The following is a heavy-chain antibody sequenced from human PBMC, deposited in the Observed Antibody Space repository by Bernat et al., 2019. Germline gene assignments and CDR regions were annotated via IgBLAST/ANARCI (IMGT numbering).Heavy chain of an antibody. CDR2: ISWDGGST. D-gene: IGHD5-18*01. CDR3: AKDGGDTAMVYNYFDY. CDR1: GFTFDDYT. Sequence: EVQLVESGGAVVQPGGSLRLSCAASGFTFDDYTMHWVRQAPGKGLEWVSLISWDGGSTYYADSVKGRFTISRDNSKNSLYLQMNSLRTEDTALYYCAKDGGDTAMVYNYFDYWGQGTLVTVSS. J-gene: IGHJ4*02. V-gene: IGHV3-43*01.